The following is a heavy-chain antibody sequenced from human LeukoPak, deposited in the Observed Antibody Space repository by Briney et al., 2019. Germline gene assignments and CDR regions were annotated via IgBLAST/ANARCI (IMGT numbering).Heavy chain of an antibody. CDR3: ARDRDWNSGFDY. J-gene: IGHJ4*02. Sequence: GGSLRLSCAASGFTFSNYWIHWVRQAPGKGLLWVSRINPDGLSTSHADPVKGRFTISRDNAKNTLYLQMNNLRAEDTAVYYCARDRDWNSGFDYWGQGTLVTVSS. V-gene: IGHV3-74*01. CDR2: INPDGLST. D-gene: IGHD1-7*01. CDR1: GFTFSNYW.